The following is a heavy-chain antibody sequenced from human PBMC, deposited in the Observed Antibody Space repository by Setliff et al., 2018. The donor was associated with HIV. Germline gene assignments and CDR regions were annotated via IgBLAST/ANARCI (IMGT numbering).Heavy chain of an antibody. CDR3: AKLLGNGGNSDPFDI. Sequence: GGSLRLSCAASGFTFDDYGMSWVRQAPGKGLEWVSGINWDGSSTYYADSVKGRFTISRDNSKESLYLQMNSLTTEDTALYYCAKLLGNGGNSDPFDIWGQGTTVTVSS. CDR2: INWDGSST. V-gene: IGHV3-43*02. D-gene: IGHD2-21*01. CDR1: GFTFDDYG. J-gene: IGHJ3*02.